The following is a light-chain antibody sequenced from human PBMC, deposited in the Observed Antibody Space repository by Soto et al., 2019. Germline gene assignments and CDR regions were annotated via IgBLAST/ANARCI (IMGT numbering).Light chain of an antibody. V-gene: IGKV1-9*01. Sequence: DIPLTQSPSFVSASVGDRVTITCRASQDISSYLAWYQQKPGKAPKVLIHSASVLESGVPSRFSGRGSGTHFTLTISNLQPEDFATYYCQHLNSWPPITFGQGTRLDIK. CDR1: QDISSY. J-gene: IGKJ5*01. CDR2: SAS. CDR3: QHLNSWPPIT.